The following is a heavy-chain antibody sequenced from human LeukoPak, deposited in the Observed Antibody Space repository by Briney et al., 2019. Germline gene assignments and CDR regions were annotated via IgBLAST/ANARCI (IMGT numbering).Heavy chain of an antibody. V-gene: IGHV3-9*01. CDR3: AKEGVSKSFDY. D-gene: IGHD2-2*01. CDR2: TSWNSGSI. J-gene: IGHJ4*02. CDR1: GFTFDDYA. Sequence: GGSLRLSCAASGFTFDDYAMHWVRQAPGKGLEWVSGTSWNSGSIGYADSVKGRFTISRDNAKNSLYLQMNSLRAEDTALYYCAKEGVSKSFDYWGQGTLVTVSS.